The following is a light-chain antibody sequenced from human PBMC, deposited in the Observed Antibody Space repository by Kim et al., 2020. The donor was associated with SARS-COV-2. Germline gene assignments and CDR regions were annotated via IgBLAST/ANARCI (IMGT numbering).Light chain of an antibody. Sequence: QSALTQPASVSGSPGQSIAISCTGTSSDVGAYNYVSWYQQHPGKAPKPMIYDVSKRPSGVSNRFSGSKSGNTASLTISGLQAEDEADYYCASYTTSDTVIFGGGTKLTVL. CDR1: SSDVGAYNY. CDR3: ASYTTSDTVI. J-gene: IGLJ2*01. CDR2: DVS. V-gene: IGLV2-14*03.